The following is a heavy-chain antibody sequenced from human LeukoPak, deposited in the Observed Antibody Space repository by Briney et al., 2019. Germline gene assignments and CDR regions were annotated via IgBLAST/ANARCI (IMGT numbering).Heavy chain of an antibody. J-gene: IGHJ3*02. Sequence: PGGSLRLSCAASGFTFSSYSMNWVRQALGKGLEWVSSISSSSSYIYYADSVKGRFTISRDNAKNSLYLQMNSLRAEDTAVYYCARDLIVATIGGAFDIWGQGTMVTVSS. D-gene: IGHD5-12*01. V-gene: IGHV3-21*04. CDR1: GFTFSSYS. CDR2: ISSSSSYI. CDR3: ARDLIVATIGGAFDI.